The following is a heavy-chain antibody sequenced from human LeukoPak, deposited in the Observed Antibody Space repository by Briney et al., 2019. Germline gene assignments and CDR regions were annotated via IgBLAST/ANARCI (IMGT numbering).Heavy chain of an antibody. CDR1: GYAFTNCG. D-gene: IGHD2-15*01. CDR3: ARDTGLTHYFDP. J-gene: IGHJ5*02. CDR2: VSGHNGNT. V-gene: IGHV1-18*01. Sequence: ASVKVSCKTSGYAFTNCGLNWVRQAPGQGLEWVGWVSGHNGNTDYAPRFQGRVTMTTDTSTKTAYMELSSLTSDDTAVYYCARDTGLTHYFDPWGQGTLVTVSS.